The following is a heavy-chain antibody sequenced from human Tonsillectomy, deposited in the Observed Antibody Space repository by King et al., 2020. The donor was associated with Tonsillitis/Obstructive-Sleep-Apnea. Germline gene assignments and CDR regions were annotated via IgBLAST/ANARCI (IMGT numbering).Heavy chain of an antibody. CDR1: GFTFSNYA. CDR2: ISAGGVGT. CDR3: AKDHSSGWHDFDY. J-gene: IGHJ4*02. D-gene: IGHD6-19*01. V-gene: IGHV3-23*04. Sequence: VQLVESGGGLVQPGGSLRLSCAASGFTFSNYAMSWVRQAPGKGLEWVSAISAGGVGTYYADSVKGRFTISRANSKNTLYLQMNSLRAEDTAVYYCAKDHSSGWHDFDYWGQGTLVTVSS.